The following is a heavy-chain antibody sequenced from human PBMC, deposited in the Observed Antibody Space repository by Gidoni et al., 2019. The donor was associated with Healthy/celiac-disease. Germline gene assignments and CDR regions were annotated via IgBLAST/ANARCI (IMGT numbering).Heavy chain of an antibody. J-gene: IGHJ6*02. D-gene: IGHD3-9*01. Sequence: QVQLVESGGGVVQPGRSLRLSCAASGFTFSNYGMHWVRQAPGKGLEWVAVISYDGSNKYYADSVKGRFTISRDNSKNTLYLQMNSLRAEDTAVYYCAKSRYYDILTGYYSDGMDVWGQGTTVTVSS. V-gene: IGHV3-30*18. CDR3: AKSRYYDILTGYYSDGMDV. CDR1: GFTFSNYG. CDR2: ISYDGSNK.